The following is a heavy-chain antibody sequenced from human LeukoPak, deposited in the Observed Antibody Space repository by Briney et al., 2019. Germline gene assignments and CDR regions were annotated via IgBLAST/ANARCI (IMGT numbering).Heavy chain of an antibody. D-gene: IGHD6-13*01. CDR3: ARAGFIAAVPALSGMDV. J-gene: IGHJ6*02. Sequence: SVKVSCKASGGTFISYAISWVRQAPGQGLEWMGGIIPIFGTANYVQKFQGRVTITADESTSTAYMELSSLRSEDTAVYYCARAGFIAAVPALSGMDVWGQGTTVTVSS. CDR1: GGTFISYA. V-gene: IGHV1-69*13. CDR2: IIPIFGTA.